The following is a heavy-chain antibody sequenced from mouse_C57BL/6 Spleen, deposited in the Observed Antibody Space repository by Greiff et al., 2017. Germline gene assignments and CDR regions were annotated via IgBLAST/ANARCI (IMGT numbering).Heavy chain of an antibody. Sequence: QVQLKQPGTELVKPGASVKLSCKASGYTFTSYWMHWVKQRPGQGLEWIGNINPSNGGTNYNEKFKSQATLTVDKSSSTVYMQLSSLASEASAFYYCARLYYGNSDAMDYWGQGTSVTVSS. CDR1: GYTFTSYW. J-gene: IGHJ4*01. CDR2: INPSNGGT. CDR3: ARLYYGNSDAMDY. V-gene: IGHV1-53*01. D-gene: IGHD2-1*01.